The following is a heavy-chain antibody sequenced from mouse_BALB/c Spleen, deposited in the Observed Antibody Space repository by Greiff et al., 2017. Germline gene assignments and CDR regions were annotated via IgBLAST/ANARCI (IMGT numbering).Heavy chain of an antibody. CDR2: IWTGGGT. CDR3: VREGLRRGGYAMDY. CDR1: GFSLTSYD. V-gene: IGHV2-9-2*01. J-gene: IGHJ4*01. Sequence: VMLVESGPGLVAPSQSLSITCTVSGFSLTSYDISWIRQPPGKGLEWLGVIWTGGGTNYNSAFMSRLSISKDNSKSQVFLKMNSLQTDDTAIYYCVREGLRRGGYAMDYWGQGTSVTVSS. D-gene: IGHD2-2*01.